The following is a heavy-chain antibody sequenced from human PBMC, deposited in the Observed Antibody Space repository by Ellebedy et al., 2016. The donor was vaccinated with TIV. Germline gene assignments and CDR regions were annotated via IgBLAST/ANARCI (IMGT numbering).Heavy chain of an antibody. D-gene: IGHD3-10*01. CDR1: GFKFSNYS. V-gene: IGHV3-21*01. CDR3: ATSKAGSFYADFEY. Sequence: PGGSLRLSCVASGFKFSNYSMNWVRQAPGKGLEWVSSISSSTGYTYYADSVKGRFTISRDNARNSLYLQVSSLRAEDTAVYYCATSKAGSFYADFEYWGQGTLVTVSS. J-gene: IGHJ4*02. CDR2: ISSSTGYT.